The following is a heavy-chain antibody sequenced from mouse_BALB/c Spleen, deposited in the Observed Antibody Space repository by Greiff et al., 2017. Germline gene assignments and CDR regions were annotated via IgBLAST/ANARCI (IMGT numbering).Heavy chain of an antibody. V-gene: IGHV5-17*02. J-gene: IGHJ3*01. Sequence: EVKLVESGGGLVQPGGSRKLSCAASGFTFSSFGMHWVRQAPEKGLEWVAYISSGSSTIYYADTVKGRFTISRDNPKNTLFLQMTSLRSEDTAMYYCARGPYYYGSSPAWFAYWGQGTLVTVSA. CDR1: GFTFSSFG. CDR3: ARGPYYYGSSPAWFAY. D-gene: IGHD1-1*01. CDR2: ISSGSSTI.